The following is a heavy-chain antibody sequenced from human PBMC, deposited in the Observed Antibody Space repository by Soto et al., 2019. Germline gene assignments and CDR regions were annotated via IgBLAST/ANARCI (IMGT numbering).Heavy chain of an antibody. D-gene: IGHD2-8*01. CDR2: INSDGSAR. Sequence: GGSLRLSCAASGFTVSSYWMHWVRQAPGQGLVWVARINSDGSARSYADSVKGRFTISRDNAKNTLYLQMNSLRAEDTAVYYCVREDIVLSVYAIFDYWGQGALVTVSS. J-gene: IGHJ4*02. V-gene: IGHV3-74*01. CDR3: VREDIVLSVYAIFDY. CDR1: GFTVSSYW.